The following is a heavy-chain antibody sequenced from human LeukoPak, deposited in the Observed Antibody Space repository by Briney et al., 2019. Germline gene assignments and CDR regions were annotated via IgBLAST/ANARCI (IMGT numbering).Heavy chain of an antibody. CDR3: AELGITMIGGV. J-gene: IGHJ6*04. CDR2: ISSSGSTI. V-gene: IGHV3-48*03. Sequence: LSLTCTVSGGSISSYYWNWIRQPPGQGLEWVSYISSSGSTIYYADSVKGRFTISRDNAKNSLYLQMNSLRAEDTAVYYCAELGITMIGGVWGKGTTVTISS. D-gene: IGHD3-10*02. CDR1: GGSISSYY.